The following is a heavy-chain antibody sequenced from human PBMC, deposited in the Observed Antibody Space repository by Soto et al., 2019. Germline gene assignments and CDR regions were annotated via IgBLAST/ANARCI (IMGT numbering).Heavy chain of an antibody. CDR3: AREFRSPHYHGYDKRYYCDF. CDR2: ISAYTGNT. Sequence: ASVKVSCKASGYTFTTYGLNWVRQAPGQGPEWMGWISAYTGNTQYAQKFQHRLTLTTDTSAGTAYMELRSLRSDDTAVYYCAREFRSPHYHGYDKRYYCDFWGQRTRFTV. D-gene: IGHD3-10*01. V-gene: IGHV1-18*04. CDR1: GYTFTTYG. J-gene: IGHJ4*02.